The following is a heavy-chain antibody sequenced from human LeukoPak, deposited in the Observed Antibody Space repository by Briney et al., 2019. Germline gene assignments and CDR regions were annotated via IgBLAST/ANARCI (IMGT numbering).Heavy chain of an antibody. CDR1: GYTFTSYD. V-gene: IGHV1-8*03. CDR3: ARDPDSSGWGYYFDY. Sequence: ASVKVSCKASGYTFTSYDINWVRQAAGQGLEWMGWMNPNSGNTGYAQKFQGRVTITRNTYISTAYMELSSLRSDDTAVYYCARDPDSSGWGYYFDYWGQGTLVTVSS. CDR2: MNPNSGNT. D-gene: IGHD3-22*01. J-gene: IGHJ4*02.